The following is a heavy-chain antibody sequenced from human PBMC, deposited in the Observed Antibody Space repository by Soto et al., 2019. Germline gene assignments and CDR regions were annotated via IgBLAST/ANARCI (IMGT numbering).Heavy chain of an antibody. CDR2: IWYDGSNK. V-gene: IGHV3-33*01. D-gene: IGHD6-19*01. CDR3: ARVPPRSDSSAWYYFDY. J-gene: IGHJ4*02. Sequence: QVQLVESGGGVVQPGRSLRLSCAAAGFTFSNYGLHWVRQAPGKGLEWVAVIWYDGSNKDYGDSVKGRFTISRDNSKNTLYLTMSSLRAEDTAVYYYARVPPRSDSSAWYYFDYWGQGILVTVSS. CDR1: GFTFSNYG.